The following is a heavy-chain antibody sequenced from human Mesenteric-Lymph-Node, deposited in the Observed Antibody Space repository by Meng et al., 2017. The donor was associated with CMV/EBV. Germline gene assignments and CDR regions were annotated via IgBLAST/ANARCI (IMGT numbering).Heavy chain of an antibody. CDR1: GFTFSSYT. Sequence: GESLKISCAASGFTFSSYTMNWVRQAPGKGLEWVSSITSSGTYIYYAVSVKGRFTISRDNAKNSLYLQMNSLRAEDTAVYYCARDGAPYYWGQGTLVIVSS. J-gene: IGHJ4*02. CDR2: ITSSGTYI. CDR3: ARDGAPYY. V-gene: IGHV3-21*01. D-gene: IGHD3-16*01.